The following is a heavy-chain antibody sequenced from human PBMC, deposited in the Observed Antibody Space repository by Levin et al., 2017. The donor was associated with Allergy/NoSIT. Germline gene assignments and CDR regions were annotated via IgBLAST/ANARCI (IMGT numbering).Heavy chain of an antibody. Sequence: GESLKISCAASGFTFSNAWMSWVRQAPGKGLEWVGRIKSKTDGGTTDYAAPVKGRFTISRDDSKNTLYLQMNSLKIEDTAVYYCTTDQGRTANPETFDYWGQGTLVTVSS. D-gene: IGHD1-14*01. J-gene: IGHJ4*02. V-gene: IGHV3-15*01. CDR2: IKSKTDGGTT. CDR3: TTDQGRTANPETFDY. CDR1: GFTFSNAW.